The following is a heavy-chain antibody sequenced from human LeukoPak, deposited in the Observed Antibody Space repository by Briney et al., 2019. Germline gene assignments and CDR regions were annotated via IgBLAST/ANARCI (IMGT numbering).Heavy chain of an antibody. J-gene: IGHJ3*02. CDR1: GFTFSSYS. D-gene: IGHD2-15*01. CDR2: ISSSSTYI. Sequence: PGGSLRLSCAASGFTFSSYSMNWVRQAPGKGLEWVSSISSSSTYIYYADSVKGRFTISRDNAKNSLYLQMNSLRAEDTAVYYCARGRWYCSGGSCFTDAVDIWGQGTMVTVSS. CDR3: ARGRWYCSGGSCFTDAVDI. V-gene: IGHV3-21*03.